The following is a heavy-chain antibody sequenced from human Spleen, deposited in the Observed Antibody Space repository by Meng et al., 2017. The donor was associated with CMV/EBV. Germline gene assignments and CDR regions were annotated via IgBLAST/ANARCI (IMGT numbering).Heavy chain of an antibody. CDR1: GYTFTAHY. V-gene: IGHV1-2*02. J-gene: IGHJ4*02. CDR2: IHPHRGDT. CDR3: ARDNNWGPDY. Sequence: VSCKASGYTFTAHYFHWVRQAPGQGLEWMGWIHPHRGDTNYAQQFQGRVTLTRDTSINTGYMELTRLTSDDTAVYYCARDNNWGPDYWGQGTLVTVSS. D-gene: IGHD7-27*01.